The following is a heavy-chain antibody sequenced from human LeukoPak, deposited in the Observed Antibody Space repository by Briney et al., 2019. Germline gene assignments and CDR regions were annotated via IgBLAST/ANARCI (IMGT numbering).Heavy chain of an antibody. J-gene: IGHJ4*02. D-gene: IGHD3-9*01. V-gene: IGHV5-51*01. CDR3: ARVYYYDILTGYYHGYYFDY. CDR2: IYPGDSDT. CDR1: GYSFTSYW. Sequence: GESLKISCKGSGYSFTSYWIGWVPQMPGKGLKWMGIIYPGDSDTRYSPSFQGQVTISADKSISTAYLQWSSLKASDTAMYYCARVYYYDILTGYYHGYYFDYWGQGTLVTVSS.